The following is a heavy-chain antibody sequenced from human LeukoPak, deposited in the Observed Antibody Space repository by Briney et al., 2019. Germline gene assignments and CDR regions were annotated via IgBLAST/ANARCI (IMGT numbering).Heavy chain of an antibody. J-gene: IGHJ4*02. V-gene: IGHV1-46*01. D-gene: IGHD5-18*01. CDR1: GYTFTSHY. Sequence: ASVKVSCKASGYTFTSHYMHWVRQAPGQGLEWMGIINSSGGSTSYAQKFQGRVTMTRDTSTSTVYMELSSLRSEDTAVYYCARVGYSYGYGYYFDYWGQGTLVTVSS. CDR3: ARVGYSYGYGYYFDY. CDR2: INSSGGST.